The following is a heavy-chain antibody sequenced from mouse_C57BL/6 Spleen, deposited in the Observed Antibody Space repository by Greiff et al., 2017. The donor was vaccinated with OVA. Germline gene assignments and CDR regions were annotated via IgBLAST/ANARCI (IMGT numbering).Heavy chain of an antibody. V-gene: IGHV1-53*01. CDR2: INPSNGGT. CDR1: GYTFTSYW. Sequence: VQLQQPGTELLKPGASVKLSCKASGYTFTSYWMHWVKQRPGQGLEWIGNINPSNGGTNYNEKFKSKATLTVDKSSSTAYLQLSSLTSEDSAVFYWASRNYCGLYWYIDVWGTGTTVTVSS. CDR3: ASRNYCGLYWYIDV. D-gene: IGHD1-1*01. J-gene: IGHJ1*03.